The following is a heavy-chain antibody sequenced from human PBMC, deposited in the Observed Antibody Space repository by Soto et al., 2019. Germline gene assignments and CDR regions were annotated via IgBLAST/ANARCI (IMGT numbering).Heavy chain of an antibody. V-gene: IGHV1-18*01. CDR3: ARVNIVVVVAANWFAP. CDR2: ISAYNGNT. CDR1: GYTFTSYG. D-gene: IGHD2-15*01. Sequence: ASVKVSCKASGYTFTSYGISWVRQAPGQGLEWMGWISAYNGNTNYAQKLQGRVTMTTDTSTSTAYMELRSLRSDDTAVYYCARVNIVVVVAANWFAPWGQGTLVTVSS. J-gene: IGHJ5*02.